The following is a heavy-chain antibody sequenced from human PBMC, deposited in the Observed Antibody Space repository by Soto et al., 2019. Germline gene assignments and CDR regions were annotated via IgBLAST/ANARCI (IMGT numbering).Heavy chain of an antibody. CDR3: ARDRLYDSSGYPFDY. D-gene: IGHD3-22*01. Sequence: SVKVSCKASGGTFSSYTISWVRQAPGQGLEWMGRIIPILGIANYAQKFQGRVTITADKSTSTAYMELSSLRSEDTAVYYCARDRLYDSSGYPFDYWGQGTLVTVSS. CDR2: IIPILGIA. V-gene: IGHV1-69*04. CDR1: GGTFSSYT. J-gene: IGHJ4*02.